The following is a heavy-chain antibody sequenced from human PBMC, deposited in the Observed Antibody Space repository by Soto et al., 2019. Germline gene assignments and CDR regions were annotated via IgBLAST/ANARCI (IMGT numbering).Heavy chain of an antibody. V-gene: IGHV1-2*04. CDR3: ARASGEEQQLVSLDY. Sequence: GASVKVSCKASGYTFTGYYMHWVRQAPGQGLEWMGWINPNSGGTNYAQKFQGWVTMTGDTSISTAYMELSRLRSDDTAVYYCARASGEEQQLVSLDYWGQGTLVTVSS. D-gene: IGHD6-13*01. CDR1: GYTFTGYY. CDR2: INPNSGGT. J-gene: IGHJ4*02.